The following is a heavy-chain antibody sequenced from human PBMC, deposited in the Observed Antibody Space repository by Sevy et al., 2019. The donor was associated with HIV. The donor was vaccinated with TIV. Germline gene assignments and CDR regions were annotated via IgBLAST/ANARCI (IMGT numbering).Heavy chain of an antibody. Sequence: ASVKVSCKASGYTFTGDYLHWVRQAPGQGLEWMGRVYPNSGGTNYARKFQGRVTMTRDTSISTACMELSRLRFDDTAVYYCARDGGGGTTNSGMDVWGQGTTVTVSS. CDR1: GYTFTGDY. J-gene: IGHJ6*02. D-gene: IGHD2-15*01. V-gene: IGHV1-2*06. CDR3: ARDGGGGTTNSGMDV. CDR2: VYPNSGGT.